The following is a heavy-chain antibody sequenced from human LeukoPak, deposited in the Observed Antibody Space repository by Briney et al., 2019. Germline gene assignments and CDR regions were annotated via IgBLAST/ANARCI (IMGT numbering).Heavy chain of an antibody. D-gene: IGHD6-19*01. J-gene: IGHJ6*02. CDR1: GGSISSSSYY. CDR3: ARQGRTSSGWYSSYYYGMDV. CDR2: IYYSGST. Sequence: SETLSLTCTVSGGSISSSSYYRGWIRQPPGKGLEWIGSIYYSGSTYYNPSLKSRVTISVDTSKNQFSLKLSSVTAADTAVYYCARQGRTSSGWYSSYYYGMDVWGQGTTVTVSS. V-gene: IGHV4-39*01.